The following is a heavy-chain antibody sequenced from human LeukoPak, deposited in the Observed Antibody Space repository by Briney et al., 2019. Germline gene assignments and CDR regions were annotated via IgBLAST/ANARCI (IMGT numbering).Heavy chain of an antibody. CDR1: GYTFTSYD. CDR2: MNPNSGNT. Sequence: ASVKVSCKASGYTFTSYDINWVRQATGQGLEWMGWMNPNSGNTGYAQKFQGRVTITRNTSISTAYMELSSLRSEDTALYYCARERIERYTYASSDFDYWGRGTLVTVSS. CDR3: ARERIERYTYASSDFDY. D-gene: IGHD5-18*01. J-gene: IGHJ4*02. V-gene: IGHV1-8*03.